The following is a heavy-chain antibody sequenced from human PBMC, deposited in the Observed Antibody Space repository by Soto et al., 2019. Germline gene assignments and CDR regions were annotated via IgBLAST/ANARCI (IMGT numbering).Heavy chain of an antibody. CDR3: ARRTYIWGSYDY. CDR1: GYSFTSYG. J-gene: IGHJ4*02. V-gene: IGHV1-18*01. D-gene: IGHD3-16*01. CDR2: ISAYNGNT. Sequence: ASVKVACKASGYSFTSYGSSWVRQAPGQGLEWMGWISAYNGNTNYAQKLQGRVTMTTDTSTSTAYMELRSLRSDDTAVYYCARRTYIWGSYDYWGQGTLVTVSS.